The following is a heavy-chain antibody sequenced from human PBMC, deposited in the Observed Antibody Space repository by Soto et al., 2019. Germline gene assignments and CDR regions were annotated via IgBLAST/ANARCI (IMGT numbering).Heavy chain of an antibody. V-gene: IGHV4-34*01. CDR3: ARGGGYSSSWYYFDY. Sequence: SETLCLTCAVYGGSFSGYYWSGIRQPPGKGLEWIGEINHSGSTNYNPSLKSRVTISVDTSKNQFSLKLSSVTAADTAVYYCARGGGYSSSWYYFDYWGQGTLVTVSS. CDR1: GGSFSGYY. J-gene: IGHJ4*02. D-gene: IGHD6-13*01. CDR2: INHSGST.